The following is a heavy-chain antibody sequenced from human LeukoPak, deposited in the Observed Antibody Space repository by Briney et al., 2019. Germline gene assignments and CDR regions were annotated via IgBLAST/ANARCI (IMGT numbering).Heavy chain of an antibody. J-gene: IGHJ3*02. V-gene: IGHV1-58*02. D-gene: IGHD2-21*01. CDR2: IVVGNGNT. Sequence: GASVKVSCKASGFTFTSSAMQWVRQARGQRLEWIGWIVVGNGNTNYAQNFQERVTITRDMSTSTAYMELSSLRSEDTAVYYCAANTPRVVREDAFDIWGQGTMVTVSS. CDR1: GFTFTSSA. CDR3: AANTPRVVREDAFDI.